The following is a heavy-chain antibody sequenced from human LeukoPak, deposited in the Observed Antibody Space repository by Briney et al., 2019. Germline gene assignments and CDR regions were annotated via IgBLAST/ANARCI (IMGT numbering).Heavy chain of an antibody. J-gene: IGHJ4*02. CDR1: SYSFNRYG. CDR2: ISGYNGNT. CDR3: ARSGRGTYYYFDL. V-gene: IGHV1-18*01. Sequence: EASVKVSCKASSYSFNRYGISWVRQAPGQGLEWMGWISGYNGNTNYAQKFLGRVSMTADTSTSTAYMELRSLTSDVTAVYYCARSGRGTYYYFDLWGQGTLVTVSS. D-gene: IGHD5-12*01.